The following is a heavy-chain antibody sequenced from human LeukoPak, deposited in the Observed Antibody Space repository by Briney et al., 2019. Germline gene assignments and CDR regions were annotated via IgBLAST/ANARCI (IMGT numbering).Heavy chain of an antibody. CDR1: GGSISSGSYY. J-gene: IGHJ4*02. D-gene: IGHD3-3*01. Sequence: SQTLSLTCTVSGGSISSGSYYWSWIRQPAGKGLEWIGRIYTSGSTNYNPSLKSRVTISVDTSKNQFSLKLSSVTAADTAVYYCASTYYDFWSGFGGIDYWGQGTLVTVSS. CDR3: ASTYYDFWSGFGGIDY. V-gene: IGHV4-61*02. CDR2: IYTSGST.